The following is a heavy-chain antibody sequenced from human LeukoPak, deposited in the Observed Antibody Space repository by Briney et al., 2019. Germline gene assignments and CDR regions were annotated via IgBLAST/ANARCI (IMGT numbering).Heavy chain of an antibody. D-gene: IGHD2-2*02. CDR3: ASSGYRGDAFDI. CDR1: GGSISSYY. J-gene: IGHJ3*02. V-gene: IGHV4-59*12. CDR2: IYYSGST. Sequence: SETLSLTCTVSGGSISSYYWSWIRQPPGKGLEWIGYIYYSGSTNYNPSLKSRVTISVDTSKNQFSLKLSSVTAADTAVYYCASSGYRGDAFDIWGQGTMVTVSS.